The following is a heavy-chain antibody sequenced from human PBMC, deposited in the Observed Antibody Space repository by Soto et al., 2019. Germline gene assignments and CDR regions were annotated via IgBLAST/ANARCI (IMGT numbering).Heavy chain of an antibody. D-gene: IGHD2-8*01. J-gene: IGHJ6*02. CDR2: RNPNRGNT. CDR1: GYTFTSYD. CDR3: ARAYSLKLIVLIQVVYYGMDV. Sequence: ASVKVSCKASGYTFTSYDLNGVRPATGQGLEGVVWRNPNRGNTGYAQKFQGRDTMIRNTSTSTADMELSSLRPEDTAVNYCARAYSLKLIVLIQVVYYGMDVWGQGTTVTVSS. V-gene: IGHV1-8*01.